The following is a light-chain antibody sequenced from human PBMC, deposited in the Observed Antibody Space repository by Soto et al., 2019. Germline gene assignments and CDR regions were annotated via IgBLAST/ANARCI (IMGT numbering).Light chain of an antibody. Sequence: DIQMTQSPSTLSASVGHRLTITCRASQSVSWWLAWYQQKPGRAPNLLMYGASSLQSGVPSRFTGSGSGTEFTLTITSLQPGDFATYYCQQTYTTPLTFGGGTKVDIK. J-gene: IGKJ4*01. CDR3: QQTYTTPLT. V-gene: IGKV1-5*01. CDR2: GAS. CDR1: QSVSWW.